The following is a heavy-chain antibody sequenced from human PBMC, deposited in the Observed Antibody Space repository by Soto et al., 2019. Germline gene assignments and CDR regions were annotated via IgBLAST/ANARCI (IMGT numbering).Heavy chain of an antibody. D-gene: IGHD3-10*01. CDR1: GFSFSSYA. CDR2: ISYDGRNK. Sequence: QVQLVESGGGVVQPGRSLRLSCAASGFSFSSYAMHWVRQAPGKGLEWVAVISYDGRNKYYADSVKGRFNISRDNSKNTLYLQMNSLRAEDTAVYDCARDLSGSGDWGQGTLVTVSS. CDR3: ARDLSGSGD. J-gene: IGHJ4*02. V-gene: IGHV3-30-3*01.